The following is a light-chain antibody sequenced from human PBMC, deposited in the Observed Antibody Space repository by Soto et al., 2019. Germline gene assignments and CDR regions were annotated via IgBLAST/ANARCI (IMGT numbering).Light chain of an antibody. Sequence: EIVMTQSPATLSVSPGERATLSCRASQSISSDLAWYQQKPGQAPRLFIYGAFTMATGIPARISGSGSGTECTLTIISLQSEDVAVYYCQQYNNLPWTFGQGTKVEI. CDR2: GAF. CDR3: QQYNNLPWT. V-gene: IGKV3-15*01. CDR1: QSISSD. J-gene: IGKJ1*01.